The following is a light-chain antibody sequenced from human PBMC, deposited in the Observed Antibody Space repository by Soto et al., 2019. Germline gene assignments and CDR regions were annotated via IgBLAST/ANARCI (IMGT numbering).Light chain of an antibody. Sequence: EIVLTQSPATLSLSPGERATLSCRATQSVRSSLAWYLQQPGQAPRLLIYDASKRATGIPARFSGSGSGTDFTLTISSLGPKDFAVYYCQQRSNWPGTFVLGTKLQIK. V-gene: IGKV3-11*01. CDR3: QQRSNWPGT. CDR1: QSVRSS. J-gene: IGKJ1*01. CDR2: DAS.